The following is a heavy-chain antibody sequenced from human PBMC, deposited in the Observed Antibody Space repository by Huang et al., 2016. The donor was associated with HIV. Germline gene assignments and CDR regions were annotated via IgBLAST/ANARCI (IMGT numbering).Heavy chain of an antibody. CDR3: ARFGGSGSDTQDVAYYYYYYMDV. V-gene: IGHV3-30*04. CDR2: IPLDSRQK. CDR1: SLTFTKSA. D-gene: IGHD3-10*01. J-gene: IGHJ6*03. Sequence: QVQLVESGGGVVQPGGSLRLSCEASSLTFTKSAMFWVRQAPGNGLGWVAVIPLDSRQKNTGDSGKGRFTISRDNSKNTLLLQMNSLRPEDTAVYYRARFGGSGSDTQDVAYYYYYYMDVWGKGTTVTVSS.